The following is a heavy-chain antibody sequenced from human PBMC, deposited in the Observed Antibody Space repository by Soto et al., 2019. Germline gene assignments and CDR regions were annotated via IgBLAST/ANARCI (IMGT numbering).Heavy chain of an antibody. CDR1: GYTFTTSSD. Sequence: QVQLVQSGAEVKKPGASVKVSCKASGYTFTTSSDFNWVRQASGQGLEWMGWVKPNSGRAGYAQKFQARVTMTWSTSISTVYMELSSLTSGDTAVSYCARGARDYWGQGTLVTVSS. CDR3: ARGARDY. CDR2: VKPNSGRA. J-gene: IGHJ4*02. V-gene: IGHV1-8*01.